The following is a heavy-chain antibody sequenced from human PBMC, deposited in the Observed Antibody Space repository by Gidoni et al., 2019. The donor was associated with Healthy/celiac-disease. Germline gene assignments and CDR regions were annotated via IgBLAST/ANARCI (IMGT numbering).Heavy chain of an antibody. CDR1: GFTFSSYG. CDR3: AKAYELGGEHYYYYGMDV. V-gene: IGHV3-30*18. CDR2: ISYDGSNK. D-gene: IGHD3-10*01. Sequence: QVQLVESGGGVVQPGRSLRLSCAASGFTFSSYGMHWVRQAPGKGLEWVAVISYDGSNKYYADSVKGRFTISRDNSKNTLYLQMNSLRAEDTAVYYCAKAYELGGEHYYYYGMDVWGQGTTVTVSS. J-gene: IGHJ6*02.